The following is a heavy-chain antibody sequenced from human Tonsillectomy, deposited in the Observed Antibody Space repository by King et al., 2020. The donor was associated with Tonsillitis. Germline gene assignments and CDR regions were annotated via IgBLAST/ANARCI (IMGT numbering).Heavy chain of an antibody. D-gene: IGHD6-13*01. V-gene: IGHV3-30*02. Sequence: VQLVESGGGVVQPGGSLRLSCAASGFTFSSYGMHWVRQAPGKGLEWVAFIRYDGTNKYYADSVKGRFTISRDNSKNTLYLQMNSLRAEDTAVYYCAKTSVYSSQTHYYYYYYGMDVWGQGTTVTVSS. CDR3: AKTSVYSSQTHYYYYYYGMDV. J-gene: IGHJ6*02. CDR2: IRYDGTNK. CDR1: GFTFSSYG.